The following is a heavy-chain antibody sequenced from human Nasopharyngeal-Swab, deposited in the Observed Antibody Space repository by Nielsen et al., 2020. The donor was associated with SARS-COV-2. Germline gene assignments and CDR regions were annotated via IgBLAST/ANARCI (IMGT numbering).Heavy chain of an antibody. Sequence: ASVKVSCKASGYTFTNHFMHWVRQAPGQGLEWMGMINPSGGNTGYAQNFQGRVTMTRDTSTSTVYMELSSLSSEDTAVYYCARGYSYGLAYWGQGTLVTVSP. CDR1: GYTFTNHF. D-gene: IGHD5-18*01. V-gene: IGHV1-46*01. CDR2: INPSGGNT. CDR3: ARGYSYGLAY. J-gene: IGHJ4*02.